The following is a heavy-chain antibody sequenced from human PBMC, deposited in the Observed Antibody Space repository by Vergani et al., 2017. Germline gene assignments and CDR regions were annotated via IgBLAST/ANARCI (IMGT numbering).Heavy chain of an antibody. D-gene: IGHD3-3*01. Sequence: QVQLQESGPGLVKPSQTLSLTCTVSGGSISSGGYYWSWIRQHPGKGLEWIGYIYYSGSTYYNPSLKSRVTISVDTSKNQFSLKLSSVTAADTAVYYCAREPYYDFWSGVGAHAFDIWGQGTMVTVSS. CDR3: AREPYYDFWSGVGAHAFDI. CDR1: GGSISSGGYY. CDR2: IYYSGST. V-gene: IGHV4-31*03. J-gene: IGHJ3*02.